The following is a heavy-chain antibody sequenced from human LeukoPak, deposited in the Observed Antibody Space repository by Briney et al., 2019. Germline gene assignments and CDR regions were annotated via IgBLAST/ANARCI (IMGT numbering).Heavy chain of an antibody. CDR3: VSWSKGSFDY. Sequence: GGSLRLSCAASGFTFSSYSMNWVRQAPGKGLEWVSYISSSSSTIYYADSVKGRVTISRDNAKNSLYLQMNSLRAEDTAVYYCVSWSKGSFDYWGQGTLVTVSS. CDR2: ISSSSSTI. CDR1: GFTFSSYS. J-gene: IGHJ4*02. D-gene: IGHD3-10*01. V-gene: IGHV3-48*01.